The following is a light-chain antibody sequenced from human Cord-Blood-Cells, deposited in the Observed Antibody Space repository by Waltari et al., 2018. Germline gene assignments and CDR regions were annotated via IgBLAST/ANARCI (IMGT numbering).Light chain of an antibody. CDR1: QSVSSSY. V-gene: IGKV3-20*01. Sequence: EIVLTHSPGTLSLSPGERATLACRASQSVSSSYLAWYQQKPGQAPRLLLYGASSRATGIPDRFSCSGSVTDFTLTISRREPEDCAVYDCQHYGSSPWTFGQCSKVEIK. CDR3: QHYGSSPWT. J-gene: IGKJ1*01. CDR2: GAS.